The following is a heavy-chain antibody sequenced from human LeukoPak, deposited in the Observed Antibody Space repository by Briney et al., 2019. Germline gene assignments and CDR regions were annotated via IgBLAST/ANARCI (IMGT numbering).Heavy chain of an antibody. CDR2: IKGDGSEK. J-gene: IGHJ4*02. V-gene: IGHV3-7*01. Sequence: GGSLRLSCAASGFTFSSYTFSSYWMSWVRQAPGKGLEWVANIKGDGSEKYYVDSVKGRFTISRDNAKNSLYLQMNSLRAEDTAVYYCASDLGYCSGGTCYSADYFDYWGQGTLVTVSS. D-gene: IGHD2-15*01. CDR1: GFTFSSYTFSSYW. CDR3: ASDLGYCSGGTCYSADYFDY.